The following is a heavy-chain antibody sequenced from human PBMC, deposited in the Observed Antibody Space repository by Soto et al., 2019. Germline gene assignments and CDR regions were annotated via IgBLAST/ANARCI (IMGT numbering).Heavy chain of an antibody. CDR3: RSSTSCYDESCVDV. V-gene: IGHV4-38-2*01. CDR2: LYHIGST. J-gene: IGHJ6*02. Sequence: SETLSLTCAVSGYSISSGNYWAWIRQPPGRGLEWIGSLYHIGSTHYNTSLKSRVTISVDTSKNYFSLELSSVTAADTAIYYCRSSTSCYDESCVDVWGQGTMVTVSS. CDR1: GYSISSGNY. D-gene: IGHD2-2*01.